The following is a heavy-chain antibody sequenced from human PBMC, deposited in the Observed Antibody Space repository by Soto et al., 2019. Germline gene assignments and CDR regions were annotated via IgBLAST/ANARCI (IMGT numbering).Heavy chain of an antibody. CDR2: IKEDGSEK. D-gene: IGHD3-10*01. CDR3: ARRMVRGLWIDWFDP. CDR1: GCTFSAYW. J-gene: IGHJ5*02. V-gene: IGHV3-7*01. Sequence: GVPLRLSCAAAGCTFSAYWMSWVRQAPGKGLEWVANIKEDGSEKYYVDSVKGRFTVSRDNTMNSLFLQMDSLRAEDTAVYYCARRMVRGLWIDWFDPRGQGTRVTVSS.